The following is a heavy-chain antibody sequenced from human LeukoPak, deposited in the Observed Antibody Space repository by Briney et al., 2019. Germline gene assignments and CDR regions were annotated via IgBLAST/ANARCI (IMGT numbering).Heavy chain of an antibody. Sequence: PGGSLRLSCAASGFTFSSYEMNWVRQAPGKGLEWVSYISSSGSTIYYADSVKGRFTISRDNAKNSLYLQMNSQRAEDTAVYYCARGPNRRYSGSYWRWGQGTLVTVSS. D-gene: IGHD1-26*01. CDR3: ARGPNRRYSGSYWR. J-gene: IGHJ4*02. CDR1: GFTFSSYE. CDR2: ISSSGSTI. V-gene: IGHV3-48*03.